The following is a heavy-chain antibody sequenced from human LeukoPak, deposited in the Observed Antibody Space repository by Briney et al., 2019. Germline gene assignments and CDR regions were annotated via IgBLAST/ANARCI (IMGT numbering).Heavy chain of an antibody. CDR3: ARSVVVPAAGLTYYYGMDV. J-gene: IGHJ6*02. Sequence: SQTLSLTCTVSGGSISSGSYYWSWIRQPAGTGLEWIGRIYTSGSTKYNPSLKSRVTISVDTSKNQFSLRLSSVTAADTAVYYCARSVVVPAAGLTYYYGMDVWGQGTTVTVSS. V-gene: IGHV4-61*02. CDR1: GGSISSGSYY. CDR2: IYTSGST. D-gene: IGHD2-2*01.